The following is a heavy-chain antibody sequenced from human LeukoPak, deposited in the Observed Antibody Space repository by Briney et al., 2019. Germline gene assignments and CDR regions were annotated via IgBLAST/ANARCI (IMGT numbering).Heavy chain of an antibody. Sequence: NPSETLSLTCTVSGGSLSSYYWSWIRQPPGKGLEWIGSIYYSGSTNCTPSLKSRVPISVDTSKNQFSLKLSSVTAADTAVYYCAIGSHDILPGGYGMDVWGQGTTVTVSS. V-gene: IGHV4-59*01. J-gene: IGHJ6*02. CDR2: IYYSGST. CDR1: GGSLSSYY. CDR3: AIGSHDILPGGYGMDV. D-gene: IGHD3-9*01.